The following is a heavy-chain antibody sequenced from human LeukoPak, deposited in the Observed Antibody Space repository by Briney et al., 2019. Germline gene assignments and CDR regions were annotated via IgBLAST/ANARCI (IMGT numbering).Heavy chain of an antibody. V-gene: IGHV1-8*03. CDR1: GYTFTSYD. J-gene: IGHJ4*02. CDR2: MNPNSGNT. D-gene: IGHD5-24*01. CDR3: ARAEGDGYKNDY. Sequence: ASVKVSCKASGYTFTSYDINWVRQATGQGLEWMGWMNPNSGNTGYAQKFQGRVTITRNTSISTAYMELSSPRSEDTAVYYCARAEGDGYKNDYWGQGTLVTVSS.